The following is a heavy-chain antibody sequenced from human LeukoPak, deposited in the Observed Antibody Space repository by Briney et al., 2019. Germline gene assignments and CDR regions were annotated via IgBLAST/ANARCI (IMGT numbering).Heavy chain of an antibody. CDR3: ARGVHGDYRWYFDL. D-gene: IGHD4-17*01. Sequence: KSSETLSLTCSVSDDSITMYYWTWIRQPPGKGLEWIGYIYYSGSTNYNPSLKSRVTISVDTSKNKFSLKLSAVTAADTAVYYCARGVHGDYRWYFDLWGRGTLVTVSS. CDR1: DDSITMYY. J-gene: IGHJ2*01. V-gene: IGHV4-59*01. CDR2: IYYSGST.